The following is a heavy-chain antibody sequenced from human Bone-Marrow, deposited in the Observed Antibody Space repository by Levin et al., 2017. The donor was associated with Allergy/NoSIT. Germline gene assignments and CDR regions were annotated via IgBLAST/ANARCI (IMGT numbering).Heavy chain of an antibody. Sequence: GESLKISCKGSGYSFTSNWIGWARQMPGKGLEWMGIIHPGKSDTRYSPSFQGQVTISADKSINTAYLQWSSLKASDTAMYYCARRSDSNWDYYFDYWGQGTLVTVSS. D-gene: IGHD4-11*01. J-gene: IGHJ4*02. CDR2: IHPGKSDT. V-gene: IGHV5-51*01. CDR3: ARRSDSNWDYYFDY. CDR1: GYSFTSNW.